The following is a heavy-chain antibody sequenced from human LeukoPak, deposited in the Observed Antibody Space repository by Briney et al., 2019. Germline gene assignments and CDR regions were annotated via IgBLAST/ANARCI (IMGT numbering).Heavy chain of an antibody. CDR1: SRSFSGYY. J-gene: IGHJ6*04. V-gene: IGHV4-34*01. Sequence: PSDPLSLPCAVYSRSFSGYYWRWIRQPPGKGLEWIGEIRHSGSTNYNPSLKSRVTISLDTSKNQFSLRLSYVTAADTAMLYCARHGVPRYYAMDVWGKGTTVTVSS. CDR3: ARHGVPRYYAMDV. CDR2: IRHSGST. D-gene: IGHD3-16*01.